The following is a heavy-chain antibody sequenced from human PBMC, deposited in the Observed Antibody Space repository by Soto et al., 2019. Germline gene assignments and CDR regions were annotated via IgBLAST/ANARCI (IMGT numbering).Heavy chain of an antibody. Sequence: DALSLNCTVSGGCLSSSSYYWSWIRQPPGKGLEWIGYIYYSGSTNYNPSLKSRVTISVDTSKNQFSLKLSSVTAADTAVYYCARDGLGGDHYYYDGMDVWAQGTTVTVSS. V-gene: IGHV4-61*01. D-gene: IGHD2-21*02. CDR3: ARDGLGGDHYYYDGMDV. CDR1: GGCLSSSSYY. J-gene: IGHJ6*01. CDR2: IYYSGST.